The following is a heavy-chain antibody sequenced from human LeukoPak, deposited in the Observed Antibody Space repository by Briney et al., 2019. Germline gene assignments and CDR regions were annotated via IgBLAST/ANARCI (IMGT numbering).Heavy chain of an antibody. Sequence: GSSVKVSCKASGGTFSSYAISWVRQALGQGLEWMGRIIPILGIANYAQKFQGRVTITADKSTSTAYMELSSLRSEDTAVYYCARVRPPHAFDIWGQGTMVTVSS. CDR2: IIPILGIA. CDR3: ARVRPPHAFDI. CDR1: GGTFSSYA. J-gene: IGHJ3*02. V-gene: IGHV1-69*04.